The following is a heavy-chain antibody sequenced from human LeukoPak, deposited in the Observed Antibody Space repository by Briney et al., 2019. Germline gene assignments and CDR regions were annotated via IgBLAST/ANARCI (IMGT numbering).Heavy chain of an antibody. CDR3: ARDRDYYGSGSLAHDY. CDR2: INPNNGGT. V-gene: IGHV1-2*02. Sequence: ASVKVSCKASGYTFTGYYMHWVRQAPGQGLEWMGWINPNNGGTNYAQKFQGRVTMTRDTSISTAYMELSRLTSDDTVVYYCARDRDYYGSGSLAHDYWGQGTLVTVSS. J-gene: IGHJ4*02. CDR1: GYTFTGYY. D-gene: IGHD3-10*01.